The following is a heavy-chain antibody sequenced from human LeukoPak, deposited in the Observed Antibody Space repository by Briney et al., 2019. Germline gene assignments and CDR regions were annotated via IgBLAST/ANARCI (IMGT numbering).Heavy chain of an antibody. D-gene: IGHD3-10*02. CDR3: TTFIVLFGELSSGC. V-gene: IGHV3-15*01. CDR2: IKSETDGGTT. CDR1: GITFSNAW. Sequence: SGGSLRLSCAASGITFSNAWMSWVRQAPGKGLEWVGRIKSETDGGTTDYAAPVKGRFAISRDDSKNTVYLQMNSLKSEDTAVYYCTTFIVLFGELSSGCWGQGTLVTVSS. J-gene: IGHJ4*02.